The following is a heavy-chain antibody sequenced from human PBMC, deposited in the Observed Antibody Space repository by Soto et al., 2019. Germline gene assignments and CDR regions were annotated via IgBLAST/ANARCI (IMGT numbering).Heavy chain of an antibody. CDR1: GYTFTDYG. Sequence: VASVKVSCKASGYTFTDYGILWLRQAPGQGLEWMEWISIYYGNTDYSQKLQGRVTMTRDISTSTAYMELTSLRSDDTAVYYCAILPSEIYEYDFWGQGTPVTVSS. V-gene: IGHV1-18*01. CDR2: ISIYYGNT. J-gene: IGHJ4*02. D-gene: IGHD5-12*01. CDR3: AILPSEIYEYDF.